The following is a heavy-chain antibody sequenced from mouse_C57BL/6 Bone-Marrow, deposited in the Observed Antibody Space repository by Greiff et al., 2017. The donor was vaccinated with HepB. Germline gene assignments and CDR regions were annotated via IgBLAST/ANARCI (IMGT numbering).Heavy chain of an antibody. D-gene: IGHD1-1*01. J-gene: IGHJ1*03. V-gene: IGHV1-54*01. CDR1: GYAFTNYL. Sequence: VQLVESGAELVRPGPSVKVSCKASGYAFTNYLIEWVKQRPGQGLEWIGVINPGSGGTNYNEKFKGKATLTADKSSSTAYMQLSSLTSEDSAVYFCAREGPGSSPSYWYFDVWGTGTTVTVSS. CDR3: AREGPGSSPSYWYFDV. CDR2: INPGSGGT.